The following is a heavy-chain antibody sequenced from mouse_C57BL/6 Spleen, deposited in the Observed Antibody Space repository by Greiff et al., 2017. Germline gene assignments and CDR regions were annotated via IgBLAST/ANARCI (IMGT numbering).Heavy chain of an antibody. CDR1: GYTFTDYY. CDR3: AGSSYGYFDV. D-gene: IGHD1-1*01. Sequence: EVKLQESGPVLVKPGASVKMSCKASGYTFTDYYMTWVKQSPGKSLEWIGVINPYNGGTSYNQKLKGKATLTVDKSSSTEYMELNSLTSEDSAVYYCAGSSYGYFDVWGTGTTVTVSS. V-gene: IGHV1-19*01. J-gene: IGHJ1*03. CDR2: INPYNGGT.